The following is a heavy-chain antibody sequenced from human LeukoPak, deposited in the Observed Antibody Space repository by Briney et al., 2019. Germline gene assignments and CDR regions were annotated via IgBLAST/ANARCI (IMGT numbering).Heavy chain of an antibody. CDR3: ARAIRNSSSSFDY. V-gene: IGHV3-9*01. D-gene: IGHD6-6*01. CDR1: GFTFDNYA. Sequence: LAGGSLRLSCAASGFTFDNYAMHWVRQAPGKGLEWVSGISWNSGTIAYADSVKGRFTISRDNAKNSLYLQMNSLRAEDTAVYYCARAIRNSSSSFDYWGQGTLVTVSS. CDR2: ISWNSGTI. J-gene: IGHJ4*02.